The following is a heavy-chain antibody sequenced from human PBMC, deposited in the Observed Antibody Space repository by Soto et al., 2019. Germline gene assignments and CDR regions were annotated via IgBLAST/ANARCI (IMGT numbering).Heavy chain of an antibody. J-gene: IGHJ4*02. CDR2: IYYSGST. Sequence: SETLSLTCTVSGGSIISYYWSWIRQPPGKGLEWIGYIYYSGSTNYNPSLKSRVTISVDTSKNQFSLKLSSVTAADTAVYYCARSDGRYWGQGTLVTVSS. CDR3: ARSDGRY. V-gene: IGHV4-59*01. CDR1: GGSIISYY.